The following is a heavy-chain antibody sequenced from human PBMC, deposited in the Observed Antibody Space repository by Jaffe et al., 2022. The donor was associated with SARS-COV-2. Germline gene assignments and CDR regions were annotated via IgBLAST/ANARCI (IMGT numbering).Heavy chain of an antibody. CDR1: GFTVSSNY. J-gene: IGHJ6*02. V-gene: IGHV3-66*02. CDR2: IYSGGST. Sequence: EVQLVESGGGLVQPGGSLRLSCAASGFTVSSNYMSWVRQAPGKGLEWVSVIYSGGSTYYADSVKGRFTISRDNSKNTLYLQMNSLRAEDTAVYYCAREAGSLTLPYYYGMDVWGQGTTVTVSS. CDR3: AREAGSLTLPYYYGMDV. D-gene: IGHD1-20*01.